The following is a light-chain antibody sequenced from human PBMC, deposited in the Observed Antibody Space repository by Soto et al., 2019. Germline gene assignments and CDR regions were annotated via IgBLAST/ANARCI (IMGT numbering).Light chain of an antibody. Sequence: EIVLTQSPGTLSLSPGERGTLSCRASQIVNSYYLAWYQQKPGQAPRLLISGAHRRVTGIPDRFSGGGSGTDFTLTISGLEPEDVAVYYCQQYDTSPRTFGQGTKVEIK. CDR3: QQYDTSPRT. CDR1: QIVNSYY. V-gene: IGKV3-20*01. CDR2: GAH. J-gene: IGKJ1*01.